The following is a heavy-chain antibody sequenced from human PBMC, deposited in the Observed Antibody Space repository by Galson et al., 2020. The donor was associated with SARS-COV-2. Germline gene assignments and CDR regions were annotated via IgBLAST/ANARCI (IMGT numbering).Heavy chain of an antibody. CDR3: AREGTAVTTSDAFDI. D-gene: IGHD4-4*01. Sequence: SETLSLTCTVSGGSISSGSYYWSWIRQPAGKGLEWIGRIYTSGSTNYNPSLKSRVTISVDTSKNQFSLKLSSVTAADTAVYYCAREGTAVTTSDAFDIWGQGTMVTVSS. J-gene: IGHJ3*02. V-gene: IGHV4-61*02. CDR1: GGSISSGSYY. CDR2: IYTSGST.